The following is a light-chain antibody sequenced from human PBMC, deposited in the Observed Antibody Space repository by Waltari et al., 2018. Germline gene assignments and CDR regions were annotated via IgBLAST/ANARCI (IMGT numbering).Light chain of an antibody. CDR3: QQYYTTTRT. J-gene: IGKJ1*01. V-gene: IGKV4-1*01. CDR2: WAS. CDR1: QSVLSGSNNKNY. Sequence: DFVLTQSPASLAVSLGERATVNCKSSQSVLSGSNNKNYLAWHQQKPGQPPKLLISWASTRESGVPDRFSGSGSGTDFSLTISNLQPEDVAVYYWQQYYTTTRTFGQGTKVEVK.